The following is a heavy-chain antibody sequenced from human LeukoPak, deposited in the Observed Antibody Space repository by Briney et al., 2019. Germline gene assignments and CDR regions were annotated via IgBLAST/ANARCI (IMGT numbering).Heavy chain of an antibody. V-gene: IGHV5-51*01. CDR1: GYRFTTNW. D-gene: IGHD6-19*01. CDR2: IYPGDSDT. CDR3: ASPQAVHF. Sequence: GESLKISCQASGYRFTTNWIGWVRQMPGKGLEWMGIIYPGDSDTRYSPSFQGQVTISVDKSISTAYLQWSSLKASDTAMYYCASPQAVHFWGQGTQVTLSS. J-gene: IGHJ4*02.